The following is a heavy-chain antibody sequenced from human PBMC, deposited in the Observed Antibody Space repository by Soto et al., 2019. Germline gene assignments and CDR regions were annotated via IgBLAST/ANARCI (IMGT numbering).Heavy chain of an antibody. CDR1: GYSFITYW. J-gene: IGHJ5*02. Sequence: PGESLKISCKGSGYSFITYWIGWVRQMPGKGLEWMGIIYPSDSDTTYSPSFRGQVTFSVDKSINTAYLQWSSLKASDTAMYYCARVNPSGSSWYSFDPYPRRGSEFDPWGQGTLVTVSS. D-gene: IGHD6-13*01. CDR3: ARVNPSGSSWYSFDPYPRRGSEFDP. CDR2: IYPSDSDT. V-gene: IGHV5-51*01.